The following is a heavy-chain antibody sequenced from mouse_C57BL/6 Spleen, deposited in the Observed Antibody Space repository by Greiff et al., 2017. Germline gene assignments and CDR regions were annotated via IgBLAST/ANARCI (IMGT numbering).Heavy chain of an antibody. CDR1: GYAFSSSW. Sequence: VQLQQSGPELVKPGASVKISCTASGYAFSSSWMNWVKQRPGKGLEWIGWIYPGDGDTNYDGTFKGKATLTADQSSSTAYMQLSSLTSKDSAVYFCARDGYGYWGQGTTLTVSS. CDR2: IYPGDGDT. V-gene: IGHV1-82*01. D-gene: IGHD2-2*01. CDR3: ARDGYGY. J-gene: IGHJ2*01.